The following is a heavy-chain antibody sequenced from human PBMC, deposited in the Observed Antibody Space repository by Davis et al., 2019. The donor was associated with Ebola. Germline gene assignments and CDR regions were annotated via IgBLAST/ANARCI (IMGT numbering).Heavy chain of an antibody. V-gene: IGHV1-8*01. CDR3: ARFRAVVSSGGYYYYYYGMDV. J-gene: IGHJ6*04. CDR2: MNPNSGNT. CDR1: GYTFTRYV. Sequence: AASVKVSCKASGYTFTRYVINWVRQATGQGLEWMGWMNPNSGNTGYAQKFQGRVTMTRNTSISTAYMELSSLRSEDTAVYYCARFRAVVSSGGYYYYYYGMDVWGKGTTVTVSS. D-gene: IGHD4-23*01.